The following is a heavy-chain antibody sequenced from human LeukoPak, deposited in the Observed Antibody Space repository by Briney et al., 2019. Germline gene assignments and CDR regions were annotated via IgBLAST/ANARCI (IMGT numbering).Heavy chain of an antibody. D-gene: IGHD3-9*01. V-gene: IGHV3-7*03. Sequence: GGSLRLSCAGSGFTFSNAWMNWVRQGPGKGLEWVANIKQDGSEKNYVDSVKGRFTISRDNAKNSLYLQMNNLRVEDTAMYYCAGGTGFIIKDWGQGTLVTVSS. CDR2: IKQDGSEK. CDR1: GFTFSNAW. J-gene: IGHJ4*02. CDR3: AGGTGFIIKD.